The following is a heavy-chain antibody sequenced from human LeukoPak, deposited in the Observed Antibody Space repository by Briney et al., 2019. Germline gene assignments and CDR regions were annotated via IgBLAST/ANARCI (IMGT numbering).Heavy chain of an antibody. J-gene: IGHJ4*02. CDR3: AKWGDYDVLTGYYVPDY. CDR2: ILGSGGST. V-gene: IGHV3-23*01. CDR1: GFTFSNYA. D-gene: IGHD3-9*01. Sequence: GGSLRLSCAASGFTFSNYAMSWVRQAPGKGLEWVSAILGSGGSTYYADSVKGRFTVSRDNSKSTLYLQMNSLRAEDTALYYFAKWGDYDVLTGYYVPDYGGQGTLVTVS.